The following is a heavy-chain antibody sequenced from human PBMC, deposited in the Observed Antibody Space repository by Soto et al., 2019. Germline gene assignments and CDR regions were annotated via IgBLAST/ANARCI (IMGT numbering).Heavy chain of an antibody. CDR2: IYYSGST. D-gene: IGHD2-8*01. Sequence: SETLSLTCTVSGGSTSSGGYYWSWIRQHPGKGLEWIGYIYYSGSTYYNPSLKSRVTISVDTSKNQFSLKLSSVTAADTAVYYCARASDQYCTNGVCQFPIAFDIWGQGTMVTVSS. J-gene: IGHJ3*02. CDR3: ARASDQYCTNGVCQFPIAFDI. V-gene: IGHV4-31*03. CDR1: GGSTSSGGYY.